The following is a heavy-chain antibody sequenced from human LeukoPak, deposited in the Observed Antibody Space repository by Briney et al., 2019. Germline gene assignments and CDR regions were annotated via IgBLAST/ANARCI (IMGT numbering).Heavy chain of an antibody. V-gene: IGHV1-8*01. CDR1: GYTFTSYD. CDR2: MNPNSGNT. CDR3: ARKGPAAYNYYYMDV. J-gene: IGHJ6*03. Sequence: ASVKVSCKASGYTFTSYDINWVRQATGQGLEWMGWMNPNSGNTGYAQKFQGRVTMARNTSISTAYMELSSLRSEDTAVYYCARKGPAAYNYYYMDVWGKGTTFTVSS. D-gene: IGHD2-2*01.